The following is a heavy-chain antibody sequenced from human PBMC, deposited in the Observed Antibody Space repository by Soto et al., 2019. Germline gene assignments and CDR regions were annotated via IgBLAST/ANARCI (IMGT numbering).Heavy chain of an antibody. J-gene: IGHJ2*01. CDR3: TPEETGYHYYWYFDL. Sequence: EVQLVESGGGLVKPGGSLRLSCAASGFTFSNAWMSWVRQAPGKGLEWVGRIKSKTDGGTTDYAAPVKGRFTISRDDSKNTLYLQMKRLKTEDTAVYYCTPEETGYHYYWYFDLWGRGTLVTVSS. CDR2: IKSKTDGGTT. D-gene: IGHD3-9*01. V-gene: IGHV3-15*01. CDR1: GFTFSNAW.